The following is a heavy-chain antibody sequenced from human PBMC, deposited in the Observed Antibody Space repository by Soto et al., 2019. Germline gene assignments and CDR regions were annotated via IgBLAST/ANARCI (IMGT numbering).Heavy chain of an antibody. J-gene: IGHJ4*02. Sequence: ASVKVSCKASGYTFTGYYMHWVRQAPGQGLERMGWINPNSGGTNYAQKFQGWVTMTRDTSISTAYMELSRLRSDDTAVYYCARDVFTYYDYIWGSYRPSLYFDYWGQGTLVTVSS. CDR3: ARDVFTYYDYIWGSYRPSLYFDY. V-gene: IGHV1-2*04. CDR2: INPNSGGT. D-gene: IGHD3-16*02. CDR1: GYTFTGYY.